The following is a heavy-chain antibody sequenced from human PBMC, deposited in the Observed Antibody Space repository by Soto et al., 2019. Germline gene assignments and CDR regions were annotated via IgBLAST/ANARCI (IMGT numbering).Heavy chain of an antibody. J-gene: IGHJ3*02. V-gene: IGHV3-30*03. CDR2: ISYDGSNK. Sequence: QVQLVESGGGVVQPGRSLRLSCAASGFTFSSYGMHWVRQAPGKGLEWVAVISYDGSNKYYADSVKGRFTISRDNSKNTLYLEMNSLRGEDTGVYYWGGGGELIFGYAFDIWGQGTMVTVSS. CDR1: GFTFSSYG. D-gene: IGHD1-26*01. CDR3: GGGGELIFGYAFDI.